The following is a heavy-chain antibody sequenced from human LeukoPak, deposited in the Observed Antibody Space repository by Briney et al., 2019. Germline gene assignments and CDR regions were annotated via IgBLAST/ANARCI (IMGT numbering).Heavy chain of an antibody. D-gene: IGHD2-2*02. Sequence: SQTLSLTCAVYGGSFSGYYWSWIRQPPRKGQEWIGEINHSGSTNYNPSLKSRVTISVDTSKNQFSLKLSSVTAADTAVYYCASGGLYGDYTDYWGQGTLVTVSS. CDR2: INHSGST. CDR1: GGSFSGYY. J-gene: IGHJ4*02. CDR3: ASGGLYGDYTDY. V-gene: IGHV4-34*01.